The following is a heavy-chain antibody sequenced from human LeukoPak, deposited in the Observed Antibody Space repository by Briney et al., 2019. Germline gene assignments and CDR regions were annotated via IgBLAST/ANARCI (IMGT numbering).Heavy chain of an antibody. CDR1: GRSDTTGRYY. J-gene: IGHJ4*02. CDR3: VREHDWGDFDY. V-gene: IGHV4-61*01. Sequence: PSETLSLTCTVSGRSDTTGRYYWRWIRQSPGDGLERIGYISYRGTTNYNPSLKSRITISVDTSKNQFAMKVISVSAPDWTVLYCVREHDWGDFDYWGQGTLVTVSS. CDR2: ISYRGTT. D-gene: IGHD3-9*01.